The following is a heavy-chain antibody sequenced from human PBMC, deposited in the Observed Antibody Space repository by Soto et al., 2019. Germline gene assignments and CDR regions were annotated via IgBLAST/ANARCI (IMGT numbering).Heavy chain of an antibody. CDR1: GGSISSSSYY. D-gene: IGHD3-16*02. J-gene: IGHJ4*02. V-gene: IGHV4-39*01. CDR3: ARGISNEYVWGSYRHNYFDY. Sequence: SETLSLTCTVSGGSISSSSYYWGWIRQPPGKGLEWIGSIYYSGSTYYNPSLKSRVTISVDTSKNQFSLKLSSVTAADTAVYYCARGISNEYVWGSYRHNYFDYWGQGTLVTVSS. CDR2: IYYSGST.